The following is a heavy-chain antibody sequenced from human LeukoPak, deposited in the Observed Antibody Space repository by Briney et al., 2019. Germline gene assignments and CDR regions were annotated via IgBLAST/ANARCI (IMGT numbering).Heavy chain of an antibody. CDR3: ASRLHNWNFGDY. V-gene: IGHV4-39*01. CDR2: IYYSGST. D-gene: IGHD1-7*01. J-gene: IGHJ4*02. CDR1: GGSIISSSYY. Sequence: SETLSLTCTVSGGSIISSSYYWGWIRQPPGKGLEWIGNIYYSGSTYYNPSLKSRVTMSVDTSKNQFSLKLSSVTAADTAVYYCASRLHNWNFGDYWGQGTLVTVSS.